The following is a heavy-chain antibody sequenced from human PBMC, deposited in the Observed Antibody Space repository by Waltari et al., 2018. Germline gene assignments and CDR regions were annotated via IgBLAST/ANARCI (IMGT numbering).Heavy chain of an antibody. V-gene: IGHV3-21*01. D-gene: IGHD2-2*01. CDR1: GFTFRYYS. Sequence: EVQLVESGGGLVKPGGSLRLSCAASGFTFRYYSMNWVRQAPGKGLEWVPSISSISSYIYYPDAGKGRFTISRDNAKNSLYLQMNSLRVEDTAVYYCARPYCSSTSCYFYGMDVWGQGTTVTVSS. CDR2: ISSISSYI. J-gene: IGHJ6*02. CDR3: ARPYCSSTSCYFYGMDV.